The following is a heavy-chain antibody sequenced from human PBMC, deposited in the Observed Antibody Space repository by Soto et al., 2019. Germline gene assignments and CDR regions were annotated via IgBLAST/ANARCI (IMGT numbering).Heavy chain of an antibody. CDR3: AREDSMIIPAVSDF. Sequence: GGSLRLSCTVSGFAFNNYGINWVRQAPGKGLEWVSLISKSDYTYYSDSVKGRFAISRDNAKSTVSLQMNTLRVEDTAVYYCAREDSMIIPAVSDFWGQGTLVTVSS. D-gene: IGHD3-22*01. V-gene: IGHV3-21*01. CDR2: ISKSDYT. J-gene: IGHJ4*02. CDR1: GFAFNNYG.